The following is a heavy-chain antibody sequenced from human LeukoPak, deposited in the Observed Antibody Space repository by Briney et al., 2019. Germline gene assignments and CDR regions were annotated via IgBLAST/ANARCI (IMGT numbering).Heavy chain of an antibody. CDR2: ISGSGGST. D-gene: IGHD2-21*02. J-gene: IGHJ4*02. CDR3: AKLVIRAYCGGDCYSY. V-gene: IGHV3-23*01. CDR1: GFTFSSYA. Sequence: GGSLRLSCAASGFTFSSYAMSWVRQAPGKGLKWVSAISGSGGSTYYADSVKGRFTISRDNSKNTLYLQMNSLRAEDTAVYYCAKLVIRAYCGGDCYSYWGQGTLVTVSS.